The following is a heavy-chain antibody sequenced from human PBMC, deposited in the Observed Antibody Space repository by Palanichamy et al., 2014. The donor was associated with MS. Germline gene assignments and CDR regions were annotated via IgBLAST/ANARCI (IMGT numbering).Heavy chain of an antibody. J-gene: IGHJ4*02. Sequence: QLQLQESGPGLVKPSETLSLTCTVSGGSISSSDDYWGWIRQPPGKGLEWIGSIYYSGSTYYNPSLKSRVTISEDTSKNQFSLKLSSVTAADTAVYYCARQRYYDILAGPVFDFWGQGTLVTVSS. D-gene: IGHD3-9*01. V-gene: IGHV4-39*01. CDR2: IYYSGST. CDR3: ARQRYYDILAGPVFDF. CDR1: GGSISSSDDY.